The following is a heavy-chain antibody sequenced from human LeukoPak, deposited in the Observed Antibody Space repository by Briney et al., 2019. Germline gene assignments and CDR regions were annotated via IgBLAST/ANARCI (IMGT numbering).Heavy chain of an antibody. J-gene: IGHJ5*02. D-gene: IGHD3-10*01. CDR2: IYYSGST. CDR3: ARLTPSIWFGELSGWFEP. CDR1: GGSISSYY. Sequence: SETLSLTCTVSGGSISSYYWSWIRQPPGKGLEWIGYIYYSGSTNYNPSLKSRVTISVDTSKNQFSLKLSSVTAADTAVYYCARLTPSIWFGELSGWFEPWGQGTLVTVSS. V-gene: IGHV4-59*08.